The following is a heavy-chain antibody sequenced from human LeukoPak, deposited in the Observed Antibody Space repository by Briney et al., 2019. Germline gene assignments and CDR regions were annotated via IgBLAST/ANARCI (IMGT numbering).Heavy chain of an antibody. CDR1: DDSISDYY. CDR3: TRGAGWLIDY. Sequence: SETLSLTCTVSDDSISDYYRGWIRQPPGKGLEWIGYFHNSGTSTYNPSLKSRDTISADTSKNQFSLKLNSLTTADTAVYYCTRGAGWLIDYWGQGILVTVSS. CDR2: FHNSGTS. V-gene: IGHV4-59*01. J-gene: IGHJ4*02. D-gene: IGHD3-16*01.